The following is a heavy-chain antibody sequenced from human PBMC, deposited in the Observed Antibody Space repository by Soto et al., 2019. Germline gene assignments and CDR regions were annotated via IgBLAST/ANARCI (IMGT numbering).Heavy chain of an antibody. CDR1: GYTFTSYC. Sequence: ASVKVSCNASGYTFTSYCLSWVRQAPGQGLEWMGWISAYNGNTNYAQKLQGRVTMTTDTSTSTAYMELRSLRSDDTAVYYCARDPYYYGSGSPYNWFDPWGQGTLVTVSS. J-gene: IGHJ5*02. D-gene: IGHD3-10*01. CDR3: ARDPYYYGSGSPYNWFDP. CDR2: ISAYNGNT. V-gene: IGHV1-18*01.